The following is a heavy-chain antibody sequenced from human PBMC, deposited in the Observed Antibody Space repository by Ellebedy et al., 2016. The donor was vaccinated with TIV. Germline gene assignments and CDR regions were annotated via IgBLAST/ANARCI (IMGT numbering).Heavy chain of an antibody. Sequence: GESLKISCAASAFTFSYYAMHWVRQPPGKGLEWLAVISHDGSIKYYADSVKGRLTISRDNSKNTLYLQMNGLRVEDTALYYCAQLLHSGEQLWAPGDYWGQGTLVTVSS. V-gene: IGHV3-30-3*01. D-gene: IGHD3-10*01. CDR1: AFTFSYYA. CDR3: AQLLHSGEQLWAPGDY. CDR2: ISHDGSIK. J-gene: IGHJ4*02.